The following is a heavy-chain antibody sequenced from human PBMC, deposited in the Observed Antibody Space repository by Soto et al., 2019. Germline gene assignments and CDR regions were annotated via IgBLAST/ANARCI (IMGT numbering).Heavy chain of an antibody. CDR2: ISYSGST. D-gene: IGHD3-22*01. V-gene: IGHV4-59*01. CDR3: ARGGRYYDSSGYSVDL. CDR1: GGSISSYY. Sequence: SETLSLTCTVSGGSISSYYWSWIRQPPGKGLEWIGYISYSGSTNYNPSLKSRVTISVDTSKNQLSLKLSSVTAADTAVYYCARGGRYYDSSGYSVDLWGQGTLVTVPS. J-gene: IGHJ4*02.